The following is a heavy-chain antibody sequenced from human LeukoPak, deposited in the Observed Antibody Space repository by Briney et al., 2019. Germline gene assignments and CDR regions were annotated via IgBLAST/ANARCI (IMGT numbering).Heavy chain of an antibody. CDR1: GFIFSSYE. D-gene: IGHD1-1*01. V-gene: IGHV3-48*03. Sequence: GGSPRLSCAASGFIFSSYEMNWVRQAPGKGLEWISYISTRGPTTYYADSVKGRFTISRGSAKNSLYLQMNSLRAEDTAIYYCARGRYNWNDPTLMDVWGLGTTVTVSS. CDR2: ISTRGPTT. CDR3: ARGRYNWNDPTLMDV. J-gene: IGHJ6*02.